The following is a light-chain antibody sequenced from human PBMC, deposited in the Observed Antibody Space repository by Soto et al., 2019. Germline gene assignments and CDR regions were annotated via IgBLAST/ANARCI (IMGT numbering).Light chain of an antibody. J-gene: IGKJ5*01. V-gene: IGKV1-27*01. CDR1: QDIAHY. CDR3: QRYNSAPIT. CDR2: SAS. Sequence: DIQMTQSPSSLSASVGXRVTITCRASQDIAHYLAWYQQKPGKVPQVLISSASTLQSGASSRFSGSGSGTDFTLTNNSLQPEDVAPYYCQRYNSAPITFGQGTRLEIK.